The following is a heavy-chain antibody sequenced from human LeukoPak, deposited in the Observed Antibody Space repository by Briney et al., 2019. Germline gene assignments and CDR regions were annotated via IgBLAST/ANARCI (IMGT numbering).Heavy chain of an antibody. D-gene: IGHD2-8*01. J-gene: IGHJ3*02. CDR1: GFTFSNYA. CDR3: AKDVWGDIVQWWAFDI. Sequence: GGSLRLSCAASGFTFSNYAMSWVRQAPGKGLEWVSTISGSGGRTYNADPVKGRFTISRHNSKNTLYLQMNSLRAEDTAVYYCAKDVWGDIVQWWAFDIWGQGTMVTVSS. V-gene: IGHV3-23*01. CDR2: ISGSGGRT.